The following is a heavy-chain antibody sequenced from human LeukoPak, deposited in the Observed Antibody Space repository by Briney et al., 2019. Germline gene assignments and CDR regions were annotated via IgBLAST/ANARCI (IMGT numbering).Heavy chain of an antibody. CDR3: ARVSGYDWESFYDY. D-gene: IGHD5-12*01. V-gene: IGHV4-39*07. CDR2: IYFSGST. J-gene: IGHJ4*02. CDR1: GGSISSSSYY. Sequence: SETLSLTCTVSGGSISSSSYYWGWIRQPPGKGLEWIGSIYFSGSTYYNPSLKSRVTISVDTSKNQFSLILSSATAADTAVYYCARVSGYDWESFYDYWGQGTLVTVSS.